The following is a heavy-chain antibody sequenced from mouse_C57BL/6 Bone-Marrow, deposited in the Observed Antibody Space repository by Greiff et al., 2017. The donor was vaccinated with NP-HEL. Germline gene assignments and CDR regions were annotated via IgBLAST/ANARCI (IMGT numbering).Heavy chain of an antibody. CDR2: ISSGGSYT. J-gene: IGHJ2*01. D-gene: IGHD1-1*01. Sequence: EVQGVESGGDLVKPGGSLKLSCAASGFTFSSYGMSWVRQTPDKRLEWVATISSGGSYTYYLDSVKGRFTISRDNAKNTLYLQMSSLKSEDTAMYYCARPYYYGSSWDFDYWGQGTTLTVSS. CDR3: ARPYYYGSSWDFDY. V-gene: IGHV5-6*01. CDR1: GFTFSSYG.